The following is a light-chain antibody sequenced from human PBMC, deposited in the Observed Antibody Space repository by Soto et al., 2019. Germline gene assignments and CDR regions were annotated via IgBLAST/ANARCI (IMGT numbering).Light chain of an antibody. V-gene: IGKV3-20*01. Sequence: EIVLTQSPGTLSLSPGERAALSCRASQSLSSSCLAWYQQRPGQAPRLLIYGASNRATGIPDRFSGSGSGTDFTLTISRLEPEDFAVYYCQQYGSSPITFGQGTRLEIK. J-gene: IGKJ5*01. CDR2: GAS. CDR1: QSLSSSC. CDR3: QQYGSSPIT.